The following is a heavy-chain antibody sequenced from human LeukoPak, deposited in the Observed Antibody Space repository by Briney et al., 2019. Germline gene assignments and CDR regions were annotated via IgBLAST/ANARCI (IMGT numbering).Heavy chain of an antibody. CDR3: VKDSGYCTNGVCYSFDY. CDR1: GFTFSSYA. J-gene: IGHJ4*02. D-gene: IGHD2-8*01. CDR2: ISGSGGST. Sequence: GGSLRLSCAASGFTFSSYAMSWVRQAPGKGLEWVSAISGSGGSTYYADSVKGRFTISRDNSKNTLYLQMNSLRAEDTAVYYCVKDSGYCTNGVCYSFDYWGQGSLVTVPS. V-gene: IGHV3-23*01.